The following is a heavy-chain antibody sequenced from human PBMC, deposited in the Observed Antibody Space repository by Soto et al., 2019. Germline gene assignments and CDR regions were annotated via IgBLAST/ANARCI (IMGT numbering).Heavy chain of an antibody. J-gene: IGHJ5*02. Sequence: QVQLQESGPGLVKPSQTLSLTCTVSGGSISSGGYYWSWIRQHPGKGLEWIGYIYHSGTTYYNPSLKSRFTIPVDTSKNQFSRKLTSVTAADTAVYYCARVRETQLLGWSDPGGQGTLVTVSS. CDR2: IYHSGTT. D-gene: IGHD2-2*01. CDR3: ARVRETQLLGWSDP. CDR1: GGSISSGGYY. V-gene: IGHV4-31*03.